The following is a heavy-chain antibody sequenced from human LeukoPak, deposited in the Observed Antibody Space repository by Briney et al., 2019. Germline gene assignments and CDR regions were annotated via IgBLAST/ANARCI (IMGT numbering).Heavy chain of an antibody. CDR3: VREGLRAAAYSFDY. Sequence: GGSLRLSCAASGFTFSSYAIHWVRQAPGKGVEYVSGISSDGRSTHYANSVKGRFSISRDNSKNTLYLQMGSLRAEDMAVYYRVREGLRAAAYSFDYWGQGTLVTVST. D-gene: IGHD6-13*01. J-gene: IGHJ4*02. CDR2: ISSDGRST. CDR1: GFTFSSYA. V-gene: IGHV3-64*01.